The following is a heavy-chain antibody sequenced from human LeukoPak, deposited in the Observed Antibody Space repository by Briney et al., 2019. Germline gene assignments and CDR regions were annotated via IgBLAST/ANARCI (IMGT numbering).Heavy chain of an antibody. Sequence: SETLSLTCDVSGVSIQSYWWSWVRKPAGKGLEWIGRIYTTGRTNYSPSFQSRVTMSIDVSSNQFSLTLRSVTAADAAVYYCARSGYTISAYHSDFWGQGAPVTVSS. CDR3: ARSGYTISAYHSDF. CDR1: GVSIQSYW. V-gene: IGHV4-4*07. J-gene: IGHJ4*02. CDR2: IYTTGRT. D-gene: IGHD5-18*01.